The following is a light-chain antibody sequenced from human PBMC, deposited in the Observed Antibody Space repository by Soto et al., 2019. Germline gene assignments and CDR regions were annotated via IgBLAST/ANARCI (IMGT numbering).Light chain of an antibody. Sequence: EVVMTQSPATLSLSPGERATLSCSASRGIGSTLAWYQQKPGQTPRHLIYDTSTRATGVPGRFIGSRSGTEFTLTITSLQSEDFAIYYCQHYVTWPLAFGGGTRVENK. J-gene: IGKJ4*01. CDR2: DTS. V-gene: IGKV3-15*01. CDR3: QHYVTWPLA. CDR1: RGIGST.